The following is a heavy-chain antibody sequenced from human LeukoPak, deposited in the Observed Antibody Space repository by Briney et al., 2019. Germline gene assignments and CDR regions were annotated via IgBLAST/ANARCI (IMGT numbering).Heavy chain of an antibody. Sequence: GASVKVSCKASGYTFTGYYMHWVRQAPGQGLEWMGGINPNSGGTNYAQKFQGRVTMTRDTSISTAYMELSRLRSDDTAVYYCRTDRYGDYGDYIDYWGQGTLVTVSS. V-gene: IGHV1-2*02. CDR3: RTDRYGDYGDYIDY. J-gene: IGHJ4*02. CDR2: INPNSGGT. D-gene: IGHD4-17*01. CDR1: GYTFTGYY.